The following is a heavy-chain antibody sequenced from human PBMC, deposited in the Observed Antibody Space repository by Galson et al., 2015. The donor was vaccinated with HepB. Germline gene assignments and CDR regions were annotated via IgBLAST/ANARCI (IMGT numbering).Heavy chain of an antibody. CDR2: ISGYNGNP. V-gene: IGHV1-18*01. CDR3: ARVRWDALDI. CDR1: GYTFNSYG. Sequence: SVKVSCKASGYTFNSYGFSWVRQAPGQGPETMGWISGYNGNPNYAEKFQGRVTMNTDTSTNTTFMELRSLKSDDTAIYFCARVRWDALDIWGQGTMVIVSS. D-gene: IGHD4-23*01. J-gene: IGHJ3*02.